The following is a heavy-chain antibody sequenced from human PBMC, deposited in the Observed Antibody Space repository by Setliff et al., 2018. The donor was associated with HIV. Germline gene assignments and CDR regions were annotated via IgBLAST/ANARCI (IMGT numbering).Heavy chain of an antibody. V-gene: IGHV1-18*04. Sequence: GASVKVSCKASGYTFTTYGISWVRQAPGHGLEWVGWISPNFGHTNYAQNFLGRVTMTIDTSTSRAYMELRSLRSDDTAVYYCAREDRQSKRLNSSHTKIYPLPLHAGLPIEGASVKVSCKASGYTFTTYG. CDR2: ISPNFGHT. D-gene: IGHD3-9*01. CDR1: GYTFTTYG. CDR3: AREDRQSKRLNSSHTKIYPLPLHAGLPIEGASVKVSCKASGYTFTTYG. J-gene: IGHJ6*01.